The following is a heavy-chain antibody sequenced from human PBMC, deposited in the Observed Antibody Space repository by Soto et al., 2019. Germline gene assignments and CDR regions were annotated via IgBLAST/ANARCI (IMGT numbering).Heavy chain of an antibody. Sequence: SETLSLTCTVSGASVRSGDYYWSCIRQAPGKGLEWIGYIYNSGGSYYNPSLKGRLTISIDTSKNQFSLKLNSVTAADTAIYYCVGTGTTDDYWGRGTLVTVSS. D-gene: IGHD4-17*01. CDR2: IYNSGGS. V-gene: IGHV4-30-4*01. CDR3: VGTGTTDDY. CDR1: GASVRSGDYY. J-gene: IGHJ4*02.